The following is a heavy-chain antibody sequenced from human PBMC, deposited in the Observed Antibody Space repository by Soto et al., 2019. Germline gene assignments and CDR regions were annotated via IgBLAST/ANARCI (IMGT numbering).Heavy chain of an antibody. CDR3: AKSGGSTSCKDV. V-gene: IGHV3-23*01. CDR2: ISGSGGST. Sequence: GGSLRLSCAASGFTFSSYAMSWFRQAPGKGLEWVSAISGSGGSTYYADSVKGRFTISRDNSKNTLYLQMNSLRAEDTAVYYCAKSGGSTSCKDVWGQGTTVTVSS. D-gene: IGHD2-2*01. CDR1: GFTFSSYA. J-gene: IGHJ6*02.